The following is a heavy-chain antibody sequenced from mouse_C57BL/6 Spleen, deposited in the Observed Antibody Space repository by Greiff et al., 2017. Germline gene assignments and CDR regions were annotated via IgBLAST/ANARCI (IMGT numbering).Heavy chain of an antibody. J-gene: IGHJ2*01. CDR1: GFTFSSYG. CDR3: AREDY. CDR2: ISAGGSYT. V-gene: IGHV5-4*01. Sequence: EVQGVESGGGLVKPGGSLKLSCAASGFTFSSYGMSWVRQTPGKGLEWVAPISAGGSYTYYPDNVKSRFTISIDNANSNLYLQMSNLKSEDTAIYYCAREDYWGQGTTLTVSS.